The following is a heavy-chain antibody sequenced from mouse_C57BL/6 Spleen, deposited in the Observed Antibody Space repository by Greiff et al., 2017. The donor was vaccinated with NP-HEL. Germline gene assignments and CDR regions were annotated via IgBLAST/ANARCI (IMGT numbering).Heavy chain of an antibody. V-gene: IGHV2-2*01. D-gene: IGHD1-1*01. CDR2: IWSGGST. CDR1: GFSLTSYG. J-gene: IGHJ4*01. CDR3: ACTTGYAMDY. Sequence: VKLMESGPGLVQPSQSLSITRTVSGFSLTSYGVHWVRQSPGKGLEWLGVIWSGGSTDYNAAFISRLSISKDNSKSQVFFKMNSLQADDTAIYYCACTTGYAMDYWGQGTSVTVSS.